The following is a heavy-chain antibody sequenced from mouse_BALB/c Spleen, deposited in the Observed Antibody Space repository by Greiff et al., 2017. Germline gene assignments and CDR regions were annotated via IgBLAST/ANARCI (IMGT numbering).Heavy chain of an antibody. CDR3: TRRDYGTDYFDY. Sequence: VQLQQSGTVLARPGASVKMSCKASGYTFTSYWMHWVKQRPGQGLEWIGAIYPGNSDTSYNQKFKGKAKLTAVTSTSTSYMELSSLTNEDSAVYYCTRRDYGTDYFDYWGQGTTLTVSA. V-gene: IGHV1-5*01. CDR1: GYTFTSYW. D-gene: IGHD1-1*01. CDR2: IYPGNSDT. J-gene: IGHJ2*01.